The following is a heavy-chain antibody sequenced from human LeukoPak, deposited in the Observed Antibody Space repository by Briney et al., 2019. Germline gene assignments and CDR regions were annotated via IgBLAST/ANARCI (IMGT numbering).Heavy chain of an antibody. CDR2: INPRSGGT. CDR1: GYTFTAYY. V-gene: IGHV1-2*02. CDR3: AREWVSVPDGGDGFDI. D-gene: IGHD3-16*01. J-gene: IGHJ3*02. Sequence: PGGSLKISCKGSGYTFTAYYLHWVRQAPGQGLEWVGWINPRSGGTKFAQNLQGRVTMTRDSSITTVYMEMSGLTSDDTAVYYCAREWVSVPDGGDGFDIWGPGTIITVSS.